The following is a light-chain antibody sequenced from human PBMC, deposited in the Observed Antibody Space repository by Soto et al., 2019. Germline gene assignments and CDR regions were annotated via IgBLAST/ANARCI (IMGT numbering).Light chain of an antibody. CDR1: QSVSSTY. J-gene: IGKJ4*01. CDR2: GAS. V-gene: IGKV3-20*01. Sequence: EIVLTQSPGTLSLSPGERATLSCRASQSVSSTYLAWYQQKPGQAPRLLIYGASCRATGIPDRFSGSGSRTDLTITISRLEPEDFAVYYCQHSSSLVLTFGGGTKVEIK. CDR3: QHSSSLVLT.